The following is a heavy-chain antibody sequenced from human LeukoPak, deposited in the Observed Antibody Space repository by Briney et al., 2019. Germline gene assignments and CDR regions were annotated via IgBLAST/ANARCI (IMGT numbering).Heavy chain of an antibody. CDR1: GFTFSSYS. V-gene: IGHV3-21*01. D-gene: IGHD3-22*01. J-gene: IGHJ4*02. CDR3: ARGYYDSSGYCDY. Sequence: GGSLRLSCAASGFTFSSYSMNWVRQAPGKGLEWVSSISSSSSYIYYADSVKGRFTISRDNAKNSLYLQMNSLRAEDTAVYHCARGYYDSSGYCDYWGQGTLVTVSS. CDR2: ISSSSSYI.